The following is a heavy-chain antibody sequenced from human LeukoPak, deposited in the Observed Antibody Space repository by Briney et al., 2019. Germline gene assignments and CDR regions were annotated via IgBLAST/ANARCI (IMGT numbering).Heavy chain of an antibody. CDR1: GFTFSSYA. CDR2: ISYDGSNK. V-gene: IGHV3-30-3*01. Sequence: GGSLRLSCAASGFTFSSYAMHWVRQAPGKGLEWVAVISYDGSNKYYADSVKGRFTISRDNSKNTLYLQMNSLRAEDTAVYYCARDLSRAFDYWGQGTLVTVSS. J-gene: IGHJ4*02. CDR3: ARDLSRAFDY.